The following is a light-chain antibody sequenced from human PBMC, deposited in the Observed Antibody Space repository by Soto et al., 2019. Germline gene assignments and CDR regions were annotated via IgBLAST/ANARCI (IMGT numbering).Light chain of an antibody. CDR3: QQYNDYPWT. J-gene: IGKJ1*01. V-gene: IGKV1-5*01. CDR1: QSISSW. CDR2: DAS. Sequence: DIQMTQSPSTLSASVGDRVTITCRASQSISSWLAWYQQKPGKAPKLLMYDASSLDSGVPSRFSGSGSGTEFTLTISSLQPDDFATYYCQQYNDYPWTFGQGTKVEIK.